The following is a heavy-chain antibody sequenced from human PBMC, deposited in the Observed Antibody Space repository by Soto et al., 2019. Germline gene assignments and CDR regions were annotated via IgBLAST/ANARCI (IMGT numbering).Heavy chain of an antibody. J-gene: IGHJ6*02. CDR2: ISAYNGNT. CDR3: ACSGYSNYYYYGMDV. D-gene: IGHD3-22*01. Sequence: ASVKVSCKASGYTFTSYGISWVRQAPGQGLEWMGWISAYNGNTNYAQKLQGRVTMTTDTSTSTAYMELRSLRSDDTALYYCACSGYSNYYYYGMDVWGQGTTVTGSS. V-gene: IGHV1-18*01. CDR1: GYTFTSYG.